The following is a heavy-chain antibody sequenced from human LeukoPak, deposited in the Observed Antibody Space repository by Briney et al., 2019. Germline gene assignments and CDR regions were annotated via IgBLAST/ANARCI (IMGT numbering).Heavy chain of an antibody. V-gene: IGHV3-30*04. J-gene: IGHJ6*02. CDR3: VSDRGAYYYYYGMDV. Sequence: GGSLRLSCAASGFTFSSYAMHWVRQAPGKGLEWVAVISYDGSNKYYADSVKGRFTISRDNSKNTLYLQMNSLRAEDTAVYYCVSDRGAYYYYYGMDVWGQGTTVTVSS. CDR1: GFTFSSYA. D-gene: IGHD2-15*01. CDR2: ISYDGSNK.